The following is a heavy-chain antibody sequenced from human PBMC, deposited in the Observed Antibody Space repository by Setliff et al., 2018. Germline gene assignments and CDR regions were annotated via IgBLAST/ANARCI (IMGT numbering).Heavy chain of an antibody. CDR2: IYYSGST. V-gene: IGHV4-31*03. Sequence: SETLSLTCTVSGGSISSGGYYWSWIRQHPGKGLEWIGYIYYSGSTYYNPSLKSRVTISVDTSKNQFSLKLSSVTAADTAVYYCARDLLYSGSYFGYYYGMDVWGQGTTVTVSS. CDR3: ARDLLYSGSYFGYYYGMDV. D-gene: IGHD1-26*01. CDR1: GGSISSGGYY. J-gene: IGHJ6*02.